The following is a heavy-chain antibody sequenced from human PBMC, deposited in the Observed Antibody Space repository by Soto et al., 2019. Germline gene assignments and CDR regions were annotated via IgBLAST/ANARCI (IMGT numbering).Heavy chain of an antibody. J-gene: IGHJ4*02. Sequence: SETLSLTCTVSGGSISSGGYYWSWIRQHPGKGLEWIGYIYYSGSTYYNPSLKSRVTMSVDTSKNQFSLKLSSVTAADTAVYYCATIGSGYDLDYWGQGTLVTVSS. CDR3: ATIGSGYDLDY. CDR1: GGSISSGGYY. CDR2: IYYSGST. V-gene: IGHV4-31*03. D-gene: IGHD5-12*01.